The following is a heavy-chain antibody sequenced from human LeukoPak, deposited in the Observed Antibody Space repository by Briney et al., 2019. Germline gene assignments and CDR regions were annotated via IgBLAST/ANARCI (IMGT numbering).Heavy chain of an antibody. CDR1: GCTLNNAW. Sequence: GGSLRLSCAASGCTLNNAWMSWVRQAPGKGLEWLGRIKRETDGGTIDYAAPVKGRFTISRDDSRNTLYLQMDSLKIEDTAVYYCTTDRYYDNSELQFQHWGQGTLVTVSS. CDR2: IKRETDGGTI. CDR3: TTDRYYDNSELQFQH. J-gene: IGHJ1*01. V-gene: IGHV3-15*01. D-gene: IGHD3-22*01.